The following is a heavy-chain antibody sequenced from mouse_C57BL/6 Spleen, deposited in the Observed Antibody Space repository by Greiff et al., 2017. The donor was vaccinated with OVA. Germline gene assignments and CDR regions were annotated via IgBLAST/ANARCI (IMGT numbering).Heavy chain of an antibody. J-gene: IGHJ3*01. D-gene: IGHD3-2*02. CDR1: GYTFTSYW. CDR3: ARPSSGFAY. CDR2: IYPSDSET. Sequence: QVQLQQPGAELVRPGSSVKLSCKASGYTFTSYWMDWVKQRPGQGLAWIGNIYPSDSETHYNQKFKDKATLTVDKSSSTAYMQLSSLTSEDSAVYYCARPSSGFAYWGQGTLVTVSA. V-gene: IGHV1-61*01.